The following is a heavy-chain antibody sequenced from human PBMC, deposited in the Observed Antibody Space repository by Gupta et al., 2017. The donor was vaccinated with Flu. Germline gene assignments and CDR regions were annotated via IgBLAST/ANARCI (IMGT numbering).Heavy chain of an antibody. CDR3: AKAWRWNNNNYGMDV. V-gene: IGHV3-30*18. D-gene: IGHD1-1*01. CDR2: ISHDGSNS. J-gene: IGHJ6*02. Sequence: QERAVESGGGVVKPGRSLRLSCEASGFRFRNSGMPSVREAPGQGLEWVAVISHDGSNSYHTDSGKGRFTISRDKSKNTLYLQMSSLRTEDTAVYYWAKAWRWNNNNYGMDVWGQGTTVTVSS. CDR1: GFRFRNSG.